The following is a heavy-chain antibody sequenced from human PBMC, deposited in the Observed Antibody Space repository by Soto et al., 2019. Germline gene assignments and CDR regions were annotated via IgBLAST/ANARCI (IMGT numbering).Heavy chain of an antibody. J-gene: IGHJ5*02. CDR1: GGSFSGYY. Sequence: SETLSLTCAVYGGSFSGYYWSWIRQPPGKGLEWIGEINHSGSTNYNPSLKSRVTISVDTSKNQFSLKLTSVTAAETAVYYCVRTAREGAVAPHWFDRWGQGTQVTVSS. V-gene: IGHV4-34*01. CDR3: VRTAREGAVAPHWFDR. D-gene: IGHD2-21*02. CDR2: INHSGST.